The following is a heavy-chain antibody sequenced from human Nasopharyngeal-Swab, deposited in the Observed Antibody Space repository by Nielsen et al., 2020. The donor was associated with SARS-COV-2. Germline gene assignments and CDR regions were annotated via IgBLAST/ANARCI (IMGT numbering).Heavy chain of an antibody. Sequence: GESLKISCVASGFTFSGYTMNWVRQAPGKGLEWISSISSTTPYIYYADSLKGRFTISRDNAKNSLYLQMNSLRAEDTAVYYCARGGVLTGPSCYYYGMDVWGQGTTVTVSS. CDR1: GFTFSGYT. V-gene: IGHV3-21*01. D-gene: IGHD3-9*01. CDR2: ISSTTPYI. J-gene: IGHJ6*02. CDR3: ARGGVLTGPSCYYYGMDV.